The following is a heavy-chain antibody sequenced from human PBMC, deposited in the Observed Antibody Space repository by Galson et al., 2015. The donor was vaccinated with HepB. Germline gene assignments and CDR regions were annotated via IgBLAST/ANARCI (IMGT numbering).Heavy chain of an antibody. CDR3: ASHYDSSGYPFDY. Sequence: LSLTCTVSGGSISSYYWSWIRQPPGKGLEWIGYIYYSGSTNYNPSLKSRVTISVGTSKNQFSLKLSSVTAADTAVYYCASHYDSSGYPFDYWGQGTLVTVSS. CDR1: GGSISSYY. CDR2: IYYSGST. V-gene: IGHV4-59*01. J-gene: IGHJ4*02. D-gene: IGHD3-22*01.